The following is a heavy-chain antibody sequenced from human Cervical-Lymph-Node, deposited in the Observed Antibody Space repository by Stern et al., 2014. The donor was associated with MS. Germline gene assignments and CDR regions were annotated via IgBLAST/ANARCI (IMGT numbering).Heavy chain of an antibody. CDR1: GFSLSNTQMG. CDR3: ARINVGPTFYSPFDY. J-gene: IGHJ4*02. D-gene: IGHD2/OR15-2a*01. V-gene: IGHV2-26*01. CDR2: IFSNDEK. Sequence: QVTLRESGPVLVKPTETLTLTCTVSGFSLSNTQMGVTWIRQPPGKALEWLAQIFSNDEKSYSTSLKSRLTSSKDTSKSQVVLTLTNMDPVDTATYYCARINVGPTFYSPFDYWGQGALVTVSS.